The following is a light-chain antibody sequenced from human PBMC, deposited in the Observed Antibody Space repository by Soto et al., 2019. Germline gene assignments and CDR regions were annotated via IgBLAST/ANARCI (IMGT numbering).Light chain of an antibody. J-gene: IGLJ1*01. CDR3: QVWDSSSDHYV. Sequence: SYELTQPPSVSVAPGQTARITCGGNNIGSKSVHWCQQKPGQAPVLVVYDDNDRPSGIPERFSGSNSGNTATLTISRVEAGDEADYYCQVWDSSSDHYVFGTGTQLTVL. CDR1: NIGSKS. CDR2: DDN. V-gene: IGLV3-21*02.